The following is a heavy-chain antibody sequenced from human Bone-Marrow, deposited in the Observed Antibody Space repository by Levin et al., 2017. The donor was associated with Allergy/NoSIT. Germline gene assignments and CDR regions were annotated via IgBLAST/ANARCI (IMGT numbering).Heavy chain of an antibody. CDR1: GFTFGDYA. CDR2: IRSKAYGGTT. D-gene: IGHD5-12*01. V-gene: IGHV3-49*03. J-gene: IGHJ6*02. CDR3: TRRNLVAEPYGMDV. Sequence: GESLKISCTASGFTFGDYAMSWFRQAPGKGLEWVGFIRSKAYGGTTEYAASVKGRFTISRDDSKSIAYLQMNSLKTEDTAVYYCTRRNLVAEPYGMDVWGQGTTVTVSS.